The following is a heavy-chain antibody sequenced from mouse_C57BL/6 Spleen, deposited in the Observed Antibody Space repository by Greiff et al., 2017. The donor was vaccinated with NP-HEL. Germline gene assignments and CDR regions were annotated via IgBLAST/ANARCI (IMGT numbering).Heavy chain of an antibody. Sequence: VQLQQSGAELVRPGTSVKVSCKASGYAFTNYLIEWVKQRPGQGLEWIGVINPGSGGTNYNEKFKGKATLTADKSSSTAYMQLSSLTSEDSAVYFCARDYYGTLDYWGQGTTLTVSS. V-gene: IGHV1-54*01. D-gene: IGHD1-1*01. CDR1: GYAFTNYL. CDR3: ARDYYGTLDY. J-gene: IGHJ2*01. CDR2: INPGSGGT.